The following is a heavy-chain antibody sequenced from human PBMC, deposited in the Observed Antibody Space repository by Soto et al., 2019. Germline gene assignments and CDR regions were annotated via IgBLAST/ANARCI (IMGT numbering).Heavy chain of an antibody. CDR2: FVLKLGTV. CDR1: EATFVGHA. V-gene: IGHV1-69*01. J-gene: IGHJ5*02. CDR3: ARPRTYDYESDGYYGHQFDD. Sequence: QVQLVQSGAEVKKTGSRGKSSFRFPEATFVGHAIDWVRRPPGQGLEGRGGFVLKLGTVIYAQNFQARVTISADELTNTSYLDLSGLTFEDTAVYYCARPRTYDYESDGYYGHQFDDWGQGTLVTVSS. D-gene: IGHD3-22*01.